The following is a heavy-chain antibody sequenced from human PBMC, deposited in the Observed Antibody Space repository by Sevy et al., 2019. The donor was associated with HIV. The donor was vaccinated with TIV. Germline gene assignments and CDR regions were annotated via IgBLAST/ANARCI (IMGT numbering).Heavy chain of an antibody. Sequence: GGSLRLSCAASGFTFSSYAMSWVHQAPGKELEWVSAIGGSGGRTYSANSVKGRFTISRDNSKNTMYLQMNSLSAEETAVTYCENVDSAGYSSVSDFDYWGQGTLVTVSS. J-gene: IGHJ4*02. CDR1: GFTFSSYA. CDR3: ENVDSAGYSSVSDFDY. CDR2: IGGSGGRT. D-gene: IGHD3-22*01. V-gene: IGHV3-23*01.